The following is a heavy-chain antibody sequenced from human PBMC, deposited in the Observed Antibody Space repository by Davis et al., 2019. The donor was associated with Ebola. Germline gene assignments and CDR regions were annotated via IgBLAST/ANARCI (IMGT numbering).Heavy chain of an antibody. Sequence: GGSLRLSCAASGFTFSGSAMHWVRQASGKGLEWVGRIRSKANSYATAYAASVKGRFTISRDDSKNTAYLQMNSLKTEDTAVYYCATDSMTTVTFVYWGQGTLVTVSS. CDR3: ATDSMTTVTFVY. CDR1: GFTFSGSA. V-gene: IGHV3-73*01. D-gene: IGHD4-17*01. J-gene: IGHJ4*02. CDR2: IRSKANSYAT.